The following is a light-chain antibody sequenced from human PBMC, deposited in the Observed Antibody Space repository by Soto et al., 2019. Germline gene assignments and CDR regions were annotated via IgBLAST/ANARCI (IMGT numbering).Light chain of an antibody. CDR3: VSFAGGTYV. CDR2: DVN. J-gene: IGLJ1*01. V-gene: IGLV2-8*01. Sequence: QSVLSAPPSASWSPGQAVAISCTGTSSDVGAYIFVSWYQQHPGKAPKLMVYDVNRRPPGVPDRFFGSKSGNTASLTVSGLQAEDEADYYCVSFAGGTYVFGTGTKVTVL. CDR1: SSDVGAYIF.